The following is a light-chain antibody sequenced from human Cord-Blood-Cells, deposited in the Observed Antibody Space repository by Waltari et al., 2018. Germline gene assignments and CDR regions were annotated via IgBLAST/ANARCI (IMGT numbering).Light chain of an antibody. CDR2: GAS. Sequence: EIVMTQSPATLSVSPGERATLSCRASQSVSSNLAWYQQQPGQAPRLLIYGASTRATGIPASFSGSGSGTEFTLTISSLQSEDFAVYYCQQYNNWPYTFGQGTKLELK. V-gene: IGKV3-15*01. J-gene: IGKJ2*01. CDR3: QQYNNWPYT. CDR1: QSVSSN.